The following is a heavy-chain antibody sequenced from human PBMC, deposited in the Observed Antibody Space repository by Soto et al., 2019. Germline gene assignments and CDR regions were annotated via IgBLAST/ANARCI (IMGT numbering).Heavy chain of an antibody. CDR1: GGSISTGVWY. V-gene: IGHV4-31*03. CDR3: ARVSAGGTRWFDS. Sequence: QVQLQESGPGLVKPSQTLSLTCSVSGGSISTGVWYWSWVREHPGKGLEWIGDIYYRGTTSYNPSLGSRVTMSRDTSNNQVSLKVNSVPAADTAVYYCARVSAGGTRWFDSWGQGIRVTVSS. CDR2: IYYRGTT. D-gene: IGHD6-13*01. J-gene: IGHJ5*01.